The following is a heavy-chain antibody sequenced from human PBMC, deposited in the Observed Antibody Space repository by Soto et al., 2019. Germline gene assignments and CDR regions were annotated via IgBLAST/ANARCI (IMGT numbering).Heavy chain of an antibody. Sequence: QVQLQESGPGLVKPSGTLSLTCVVSGDSISSSKWWSWVRQPPGKGLEWIGEIYHSGSANYNPSLKSRVIISVDKSKNQFSLKLSSVTDADTAVYYCARGERQQQRDYWGQGTLVTVSS. V-gene: IGHV4-4*02. J-gene: IGHJ4*02. CDR1: GDSISSSKW. CDR2: IYHSGSA. D-gene: IGHD6-25*01. CDR3: ARGERQQQRDY.